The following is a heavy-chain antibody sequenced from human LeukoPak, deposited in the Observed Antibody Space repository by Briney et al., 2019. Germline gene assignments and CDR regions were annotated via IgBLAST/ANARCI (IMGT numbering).Heavy chain of an antibody. CDR2: ISGSGGST. V-gene: IGHV3-23*01. CDR1: GFTFSSYA. D-gene: IGHD6-19*01. CDR3: AKDRAQSSRIAVAGTGDY. J-gene: IGHJ4*02. Sequence: GGSLRLSCAASGFTFSSYAMSWVRQAPGKGLEWVSAISGSGGSTYYADSVKGRFTISRDNSKNTLYLQMNSLRAEDTAVYYCAKDRAQSSRIAVAGTGDYWGQGTLVTVSS.